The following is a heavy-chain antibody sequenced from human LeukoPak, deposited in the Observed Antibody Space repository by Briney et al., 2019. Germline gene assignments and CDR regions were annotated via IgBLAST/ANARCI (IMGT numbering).Heavy chain of an antibody. CDR3: ARDRLGFLEWLPPPAYGMDV. Sequence: SVKVSCEASGGTFSSYAISWVRQAPGQGLEWMGRIIPILGIANYAQKFQGRVTITADKSTSTAYMELSSLRSEDTAVYYCARDRLGFLEWLPPPAYGMDVWGQGTTVTVSS. CDR1: GGTFSSYA. CDR2: IIPILGIA. D-gene: IGHD3-3*01. J-gene: IGHJ6*02. V-gene: IGHV1-69*04.